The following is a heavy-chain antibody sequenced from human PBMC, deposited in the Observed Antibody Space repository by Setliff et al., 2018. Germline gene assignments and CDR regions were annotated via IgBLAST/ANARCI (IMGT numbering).Heavy chain of an antibody. CDR2: INPNSGGT. CDR3: ARDKTIFLSRYYMDV. Sequence: GASVKVSCKASGYTFTGYYMHWVRQAPGQGLEWMGRINPNSGGTNYAQKFQGRVTMTRDTSISTAYMELSRLRSDDTAVYYCARDKTIFLSRYYMDVWGKGTTVTVSS. CDR1: GYTFTGYY. V-gene: IGHV1-2*06. D-gene: IGHD3-3*01. J-gene: IGHJ6*03.